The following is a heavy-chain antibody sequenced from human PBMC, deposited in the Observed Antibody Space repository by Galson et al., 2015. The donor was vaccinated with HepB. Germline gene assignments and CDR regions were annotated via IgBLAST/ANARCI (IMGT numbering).Heavy chain of an antibody. D-gene: IGHD3-16*02. Sequence: SETLSLTCTVSGGSISSYYWSWIRQPPGKGLEWIGYFYYSGSTNYNPSLKSRVTISVDTSKNQFSLKLSSVTAADTAVYYCARHRAKTWGSYRYGAFDIWGQGTMVTVSS. CDR2: FYYSGST. J-gene: IGHJ3*02. V-gene: IGHV4-59*08. CDR3: ARHRAKTWGSYRYGAFDI. CDR1: GGSISSYY.